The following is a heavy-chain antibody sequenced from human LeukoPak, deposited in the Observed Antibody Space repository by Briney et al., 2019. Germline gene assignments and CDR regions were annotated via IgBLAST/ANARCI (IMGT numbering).Heavy chain of an antibody. D-gene: IGHD2-2*01. J-gene: IGHJ5*02. CDR3: AREKDIVLVPAAFRGWFDP. Sequence: PSETLSLTCTVSGGSISSGGYYWSWIRQHPGKGLEWIGYIYYSGSTYYNPSLKSRVTISVDTSKNQFSLKLSSVTAADTAVYYCAREKDIVLVPAAFRGWFDPWGQGTLVTVSS. CDR1: GGSISSGGYY. V-gene: IGHV4-31*03. CDR2: IYYSGST.